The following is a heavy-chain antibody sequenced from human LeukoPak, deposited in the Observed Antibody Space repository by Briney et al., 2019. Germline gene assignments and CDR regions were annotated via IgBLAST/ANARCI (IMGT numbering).Heavy chain of an antibody. CDR1: GFTFSSYA. CDR2: ISYDGSNK. D-gene: IGHD2-2*01. V-gene: IGHV3-30-3*01. CDR3: ARIPGFVAVPAATRYYGVDV. J-gene: IGHJ6*02. Sequence: GGSLRLSCAASGFTFSSYAMHWVRQAPGKGLEWVAVISYDGSNKYYADSVKGRFTISRDNSKNTLYLQMNSLRAEDTAVYYCARIPGFVAVPAATRYYGVDVWGQGTPVTVSS.